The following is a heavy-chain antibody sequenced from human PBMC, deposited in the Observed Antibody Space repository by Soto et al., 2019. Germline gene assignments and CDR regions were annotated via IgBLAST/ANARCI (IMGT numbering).Heavy chain of an antibody. V-gene: IGHV1-2*02. D-gene: IGHD6-19*01. CDR2: INPNSGGT. Sequence: ASVEVSLEASAYTFTGYYMHWVRQAPGQGLEWMGWINPNSGGTNYAQKFQGRVTMTRDTSISTAYMELSRLRSDDTAVYYCAREPDHTAVAGPFDYWGQGTLVTVSS. CDR3: AREPDHTAVAGPFDY. CDR1: AYTFTGYY. J-gene: IGHJ4*02.